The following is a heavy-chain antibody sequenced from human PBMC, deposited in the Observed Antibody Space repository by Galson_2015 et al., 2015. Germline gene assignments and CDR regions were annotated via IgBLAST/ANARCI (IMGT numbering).Heavy chain of an antibody. V-gene: IGHV5-10-1*01. CDR3: ARLGCTNGVCYRLWRDWFDP. Sequence: QSGAEVKKPGESLRISCKGSGYSFTSYWISWVRQMPGKGLEWMGRIDPSDSYTNYSPSFQGHVTISADKSISTAYLQWSSLKASDTAMYYCARLGCTNGVCYRLWRDWFDPWGQGTLVTVSS. J-gene: IGHJ5*02. CDR1: GYSFTSYW. D-gene: IGHD2-8*01. CDR2: IDPSDSYT.